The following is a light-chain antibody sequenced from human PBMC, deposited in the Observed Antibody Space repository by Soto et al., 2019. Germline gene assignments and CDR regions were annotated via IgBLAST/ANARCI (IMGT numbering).Light chain of an antibody. J-gene: IGKJ1*01. CDR3: MQALQTPT. V-gene: IGKV2-28*01. Sequence: EIGMTQSPLSLPVTPGEPASISCRSSQSLLHSNGYNYLDWYLQKPGQSPQLLIYLGSNRASGVPDRFSGSGSGTDFTLKISRVEAEDVGVYYCMQALQTPTFGQGTKVDIK. CDR1: QSLLHSNGYNY. CDR2: LGS.